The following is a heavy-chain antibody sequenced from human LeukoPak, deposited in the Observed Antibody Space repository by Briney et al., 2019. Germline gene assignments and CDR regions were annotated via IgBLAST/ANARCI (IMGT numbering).Heavy chain of an antibody. CDR3: ARDRGVVTPRAYFDY. J-gene: IGHJ4*02. D-gene: IGHD4-23*01. Sequence: GGSLRLSCAASGFTFSSYAMHWVRQAPGKGPEWVAVISYDGSNKYYADSVKGRFTISRDNSKNTLYLQMNSLRAEDTAVYYCARDRGVVTPRAYFDYWGQGTLVTVSS. V-gene: IGHV3-30*04. CDR1: GFTFSSYA. CDR2: ISYDGSNK.